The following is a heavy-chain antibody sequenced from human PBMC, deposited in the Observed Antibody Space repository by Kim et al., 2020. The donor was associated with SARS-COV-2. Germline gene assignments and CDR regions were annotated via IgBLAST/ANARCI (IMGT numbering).Heavy chain of an antibody. V-gene: IGHV4-39*01. Sequence: SRKSRVTISVDTSKNQFSLKLSSVTAAVTAVYYCARLNYYYDSSGYAFDIWGQGTMVTVSS. J-gene: IGHJ3*02. CDR3: ARLNYYYDSSGYAFDI. D-gene: IGHD3-22*01.